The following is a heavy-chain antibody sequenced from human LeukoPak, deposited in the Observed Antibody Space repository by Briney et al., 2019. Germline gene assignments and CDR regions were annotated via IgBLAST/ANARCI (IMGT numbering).Heavy chain of an antibody. J-gene: IGHJ5*02. CDR1: GFTFSSYA. V-gene: IGHV3-23*01. Sequence: PGGSLRLSCAASGFTFSSYAMSWVRQAPGKGLEWVSSISGSGTNTYYADSVKGRFTISRGNSRNLLFLQMSSLRVEDTAVYYCAKRRHYYGSGDYYRDPWGQGTLVTVSS. CDR2: ISGSGTNT. D-gene: IGHD3-10*01. CDR3: AKRRHYYGSGDYYRDP.